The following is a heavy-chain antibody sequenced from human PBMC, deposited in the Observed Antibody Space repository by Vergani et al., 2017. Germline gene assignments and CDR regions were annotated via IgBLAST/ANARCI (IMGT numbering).Heavy chain of an antibody. CDR2: IYHSGGA. CDR1: GGSITSSSYY. CDR3: VRTESFILRYFHWAL. Sequence: QVQLQESGPGLVKPSETLSLTCTVSGGSITSSSYYWGWIRQPPGKGLEWIGNIYHSGGAYYNPSLKGRVTISVDTSKNQFSLEVTSVTAADTAIYFCVRTESFILRYFHWALWGQGTLVTVSS. V-gene: IGHV4-39*01. D-gene: IGHD3-9*01. J-gene: IGHJ4*02.